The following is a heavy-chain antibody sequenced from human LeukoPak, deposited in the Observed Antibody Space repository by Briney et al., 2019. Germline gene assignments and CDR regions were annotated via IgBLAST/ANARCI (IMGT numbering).Heavy chain of an antibody. J-gene: IGHJ4*02. D-gene: IGHD3-22*01. Sequence: PGGSLRLSCAASGFTFSGYSMNWVRQAPGKGLEWVSYISSTSSTIYYADSVKGRFTISRDNAKNSLYLQTNSLRAEDTAVYYCARDLDYYDTSGYWGQGTLVTVSS. CDR2: ISSTSSTI. CDR1: GFTFSGYS. V-gene: IGHV3-48*04. CDR3: ARDLDYYDTSGY.